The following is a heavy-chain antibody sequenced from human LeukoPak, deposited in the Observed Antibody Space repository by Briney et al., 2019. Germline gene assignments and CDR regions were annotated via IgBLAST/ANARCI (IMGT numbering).Heavy chain of an antibody. CDR3: ARARDQDYYFDY. J-gene: IGHJ4*02. V-gene: IGHV5-51*01. Sequence: GESLQISFQGSGYSFTSYWIGWVRPMPGKGLEWMGIIYTGDSDTRYSPSFQGQVTISADKSISTAYLQWSSLKASDTAMYYCARARDQDYYFDYWGQGTLVTVSS. CDR1: GYSFTSYW. CDR2: IYTGDSDT.